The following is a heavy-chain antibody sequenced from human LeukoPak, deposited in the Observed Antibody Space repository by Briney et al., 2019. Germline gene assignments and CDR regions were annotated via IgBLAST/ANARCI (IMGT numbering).Heavy chain of an antibody. Sequence: GGSLRLSCAASGFTFSSFSMNWVRQAPGKGLEWVSYISSSSNMIYYADSMKGRFTISRDNAKNSLYLQMNSLRAEDTAVYYCARGEWELGVYWGQGTLVTVSS. V-gene: IGHV3-48*04. J-gene: IGHJ4*02. CDR3: ARGEWELGVY. CDR1: GFTFSSFS. D-gene: IGHD1-26*01. CDR2: ISSSSNMI.